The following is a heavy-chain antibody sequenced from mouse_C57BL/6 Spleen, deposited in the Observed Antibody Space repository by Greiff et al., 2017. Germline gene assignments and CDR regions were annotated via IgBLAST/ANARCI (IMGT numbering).Heavy chain of an antibody. CDR2: IYPGSGST. V-gene: IGHV1-55*01. Sequence: QVHVKQPGAELVKPGASVKMSCKASGYTFTSYWITWVKQRPGQGLEWIGDIYPGSGSTNYNEKFKSKATLTVDTSSSTAYMQLSSLTSEDSAVYYCAREGQGDAMDYWGQGTSVTVSS. CDR3: AREGQGDAMDY. J-gene: IGHJ4*01. CDR1: GYTFTSYW. D-gene: IGHD3-3*01.